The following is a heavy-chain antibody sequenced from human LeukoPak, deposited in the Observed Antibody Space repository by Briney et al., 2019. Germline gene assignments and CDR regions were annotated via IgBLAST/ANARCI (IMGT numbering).Heavy chain of an antibody. CDR1: GYTFTSYY. CDR3: ARDGVGDYDFWSGYYFDY. J-gene: IGHJ4*02. D-gene: IGHD3-3*01. Sequence: ASVKVSCKASGYTFTSYYMHWVRQAPGQGLEWMGIINLSGGSTSYAQKFQGRVTMTRDTSTSTVYMELSSLRSEDTAVYYCARDGVGDYDFWSGYYFDYWGQGTLVTVSS. V-gene: IGHV1-46*01. CDR2: INLSGGST.